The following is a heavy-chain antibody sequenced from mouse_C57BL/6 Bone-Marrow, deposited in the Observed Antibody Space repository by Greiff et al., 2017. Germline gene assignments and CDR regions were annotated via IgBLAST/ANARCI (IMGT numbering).Heavy chain of an antibody. Sequence: GGGLVQPKGSLKLSCAASGFSFNTYAMNWVRQAPGKGLEWVARIRSKSNNYATYYADSVKDRFTISRDDSESMLYLQMNNLKTEDTAMYYCVSANGYPLAYWGQGTLVTVSA. D-gene: IGHD2-2*01. CDR2: IRSKSNNYAT. J-gene: IGHJ3*01. CDR1: GFSFNTYA. V-gene: IGHV10-1*01. CDR3: VSANGYPLAY.